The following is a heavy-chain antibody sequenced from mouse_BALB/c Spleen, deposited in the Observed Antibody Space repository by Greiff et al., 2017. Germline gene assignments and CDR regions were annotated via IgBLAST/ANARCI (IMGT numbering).Heavy chain of an antibody. CDR1: GFTFSNYW. J-gene: IGHJ2*01. CDR3: TRHYFDY. Sequence: EVKVVESGGGLVQPGGSMKLSCVASGFTFSNYWMNWVRQSPEKGLEWVAEIRLKSNNYATHYAESVKGRFTISRDDSKSSVYLQMNNLRAEDTGIYYCTRHYFDYWGQGTTLTVSS. CDR2: IRLKSNNYAT. V-gene: IGHV6-6*02.